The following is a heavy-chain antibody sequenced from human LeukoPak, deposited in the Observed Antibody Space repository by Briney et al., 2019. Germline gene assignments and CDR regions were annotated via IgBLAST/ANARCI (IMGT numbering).Heavy chain of an antibody. D-gene: IGHD3-22*01. CDR1: GFTFSSYA. CDR2: ISGSGSST. J-gene: IGHJ4*02. Sequence: GGSLRLSCAASGFTFSSYAMSWVRQAPGKGLEWVSVISGSGSSTYYADSVKGRFTISRDNSKNTLYLQMNSLRAEDAAVYYCAKVRYDSSGYQSPYFDYWGQGTLVTVSS. CDR3: AKVRYDSSGYQSPYFDY. V-gene: IGHV3-23*01.